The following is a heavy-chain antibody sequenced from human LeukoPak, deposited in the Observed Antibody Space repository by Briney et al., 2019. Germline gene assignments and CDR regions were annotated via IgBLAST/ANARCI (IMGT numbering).Heavy chain of an antibody. Sequence: GGSLRLSCAASGFTFSSYWMSWVRQAPGKGLEWVANIKQDGSEKYYVDSVKGRFTISRDNAKNSLYLQMNSLRAEDTALYYCAKDFHSGSYPSTAYFDYWGQGTLVTVSS. CDR3: AKDFHSGSYPSTAYFDY. D-gene: IGHD1-26*01. CDR2: IKQDGSEK. CDR1: GFTFSSYW. J-gene: IGHJ4*02. V-gene: IGHV3-7*03.